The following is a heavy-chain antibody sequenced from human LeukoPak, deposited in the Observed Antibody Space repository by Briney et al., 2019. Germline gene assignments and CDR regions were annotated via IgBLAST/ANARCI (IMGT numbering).Heavy chain of an antibody. V-gene: IGHV3-73*01. CDR2: IRSKANRYAT. J-gene: IGHJ4*02. CDR1: GFTFIGSA. D-gene: IGHD1-14*01. Sequence: GGSLRLSCAASGFTFIGSAMHGVPQAPGKGLEWVGRIRSKANRYATAYAASVKGRFTISRDDSNNTAYLQMNSRKTDDTAVYYCTASRYFDYWGAGTLVTVSS. CDR3: TASRYFDY.